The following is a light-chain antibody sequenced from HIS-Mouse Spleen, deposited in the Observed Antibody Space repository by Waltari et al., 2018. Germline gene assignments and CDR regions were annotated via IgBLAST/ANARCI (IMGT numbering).Light chain of an antibody. CDR2: GKN. Sequence: SSELTQDPAVSVALGQTVRITCQGDSLRSYYASWYQQKPGQAPVLVTYGKNNRPSGIPDRFSGSSSGNTASLTITGDQAEDEADYYCNSRDSSGNHLVFGGGTKLTVL. J-gene: IGLJ3*02. CDR1: SLRSYY. CDR3: NSRDSSGNHLV. V-gene: IGLV3-19*01.